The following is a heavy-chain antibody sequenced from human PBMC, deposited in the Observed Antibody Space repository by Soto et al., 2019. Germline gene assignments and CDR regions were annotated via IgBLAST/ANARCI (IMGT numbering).Heavy chain of an antibody. D-gene: IGHD4-17*01. J-gene: IGHJ6*02. CDR3: ARRTVTYSRGMDV. CDR2: ISSSGTTI. CDR1: GFTFRSYE. V-gene: IGHV3-48*03. Sequence: EVQLVESGGGLVQPGGSLRLSCAASGFTFRSYEMNWVRQAPGKGLEWISYISSSGTTIYYAGTVKGRFTISRDNAKNPLYLQMNRLRAEDTALYYCARRTVTYSRGMDVWRQGTTVTVSS.